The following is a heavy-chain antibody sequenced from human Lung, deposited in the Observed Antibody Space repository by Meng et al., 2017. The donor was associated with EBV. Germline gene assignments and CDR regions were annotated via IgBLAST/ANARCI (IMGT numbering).Heavy chain of an antibody. J-gene: IGHJ4*02. CDR3: GVGLGSYNSH. Sequence: QLPELGLGLVKAPQSLSLFWGVSAGSGSRGCCYWIWIRQPAGEGLQWIGYIYFSGSTYYHTSRKSRAPISIDTSKNQFSLKVTSPTAADTAVYYCGVGLGSYNSHWGQGTLVTVSS. D-gene: IGHD3-10*01. V-gene: IGHV4-30-4*01. CDR2: IYFSGST. CDR1: AGSGSRGCCY.